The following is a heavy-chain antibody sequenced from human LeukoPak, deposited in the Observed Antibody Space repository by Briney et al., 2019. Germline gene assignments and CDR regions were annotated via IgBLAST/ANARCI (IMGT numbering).Heavy chain of an antibody. CDR3: ARDGFGYCSGGSCYSGDY. J-gene: IGHJ4*02. V-gene: IGHV4-39*07. D-gene: IGHD2-15*01. CDR1: GGSISTSNYY. CDR2: INHSGTP. Sequence: SETLSLTCTVSGGSISTSNYYWGWIRQPPGKGLEWIGEINHSGTPIYNPSLKRRVTISVDTSKNQFSLKLSSVTAADTAVYYCARDGFGYCSGGSCYSGDYWGQGTLVTVSS.